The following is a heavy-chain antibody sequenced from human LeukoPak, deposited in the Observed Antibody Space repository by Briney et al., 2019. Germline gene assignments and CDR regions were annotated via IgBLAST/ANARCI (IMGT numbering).Heavy chain of an antibody. V-gene: IGHV4-59*01. CDR2: IHYSGST. J-gene: IGHJ4*02. D-gene: IGHD2/OR15-2a*01. CDR3: ARNSVDYFDY. CDR1: GGSISSYY. Sequence: SEILSLTCTVSGGSISSYYWSWIRQPPGKGLEWIGYIHYSGSTNYNPSLKSRVTISVDTSKNQFSLKLSSVTAADTAVYYCARNSVDYFDYWGQGTLVTVSS.